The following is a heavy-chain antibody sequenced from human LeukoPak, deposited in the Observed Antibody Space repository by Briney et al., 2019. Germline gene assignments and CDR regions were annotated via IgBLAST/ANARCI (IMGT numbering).Heavy chain of an antibody. D-gene: IGHD3-10*01. CDR3: ARGRVYGSGSYSLALS. CDR2: INHSGST. Sequence: PSETLSLTCAVYGGSFSGYYWGWIRQPPGKGLEWIGEINHSGSTNYNPSLKSRVTISVDTSKEQFSLKLSSVTAADTAVYYCARGRVYGSGSYSLALSWGQGTLVTVSS. CDR1: GGSFSGYY. J-gene: IGHJ4*02. V-gene: IGHV4-34*01.